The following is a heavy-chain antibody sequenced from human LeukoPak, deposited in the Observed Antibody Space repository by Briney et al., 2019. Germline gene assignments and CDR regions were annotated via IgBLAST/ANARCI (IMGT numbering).Heavy chain of an antibody. CDR2: ISGSGGST. V-gene: IGHV3-23*01. J-gene: IGHJ4*02. CDR3: AKTSNYGSGSYRIGYYFDY. D-gene: IGHD3-10*01. Sequence: PGGSLRLSCAASGFTFSSYAMSWVRQAPGKGLEWVSAISGSGGSTYYADSVKGRFTISRDNSKNTLYLQMNSLGAEDTAVYYCAKTSNYGSGSYRIGYYFDYWGQGTLGTVSS. CDR1: GFTFSSYA.